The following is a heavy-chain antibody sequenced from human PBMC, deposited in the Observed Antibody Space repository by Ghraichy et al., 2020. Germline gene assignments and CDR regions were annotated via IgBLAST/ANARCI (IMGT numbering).Heavy chain of an antibody. CDR2: IIPILGIA. CDR3: ARGGRFLEWTTQHYGMDV. Sequence: SVKVSCKASGGTFSSYAISWVRQAPGQGLEWMGRIIPILGIANYAQKFQGRVTITADKSTSTAYMELSSLRSEDTAVYYCARGGRFLEWTTQHYGMDVWGQGTTVTVSS. CDR1: GGTFSSYA. V-gene: IGHV1-69*04. J-gene: IGHJ6*02. D-gene: IGHD3-3*01.